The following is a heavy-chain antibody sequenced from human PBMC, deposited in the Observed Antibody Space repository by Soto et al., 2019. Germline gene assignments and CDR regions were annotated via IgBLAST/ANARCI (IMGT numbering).Heavy chain of an antibody. J-gene: IGHJ4*02. CDR3: AREYGLDSSGSLPHGY. CDR2: ISYDGSNK. CDR1: GFTFSSYA. Sequence: PGGSLRLSCAASGFTFSSYAMHWVRQAPGKGLEWVAVISYDGSNKYYADSVKGRFTISRDKSKNTLYLQMNSLRAEDTAVYYCAREYGLDSSGSLPHGYWGQGTLVTVSS. D-gene: IGHD3-22*01. V-gene: IGHV3-30-3*01.